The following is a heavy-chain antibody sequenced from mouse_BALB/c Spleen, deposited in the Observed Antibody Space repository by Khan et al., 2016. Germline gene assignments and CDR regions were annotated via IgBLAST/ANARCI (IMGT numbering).Heavy chain of an antibody. CDR2: IHYSGST. V-gene: IGHV3-1*02. J-gene: IGHJ3*01. Sequence: EVQLQESGPDLVKPSQSLSLTCTVTGFSITSDYSWHWIRQFPGNKLEWMGYIHYSGSTNYNPSLKSRISITRDTSKNQFFLQLNSVTTEDTATFYGAGYYYGGAPWFAYWGQGTLVTVSA. CDR1: GFSITSDYS. CDR3: AGYYYGGAPWFAY. D-gene: IGHD1-1*01.